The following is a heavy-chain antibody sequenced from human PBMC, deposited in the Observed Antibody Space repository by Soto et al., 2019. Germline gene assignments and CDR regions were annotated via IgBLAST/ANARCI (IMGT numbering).Heavy chain of an antibody. D-gene: IGHD2-15*01. Sequence: QVQLQQWGAGLLKPSETLSLTCAVYGGSFSGYYWSWIRQPPGKGLEGIGEINHSGSTNYNPSLKSRVTISVDTSKNQFSLKLSSVTAADTAVYYCARGPFGYCSGGSCYSQEDSYYFDYWGQGTLVTVSS. CDR2: INHSGST. CDR3: ARGPFGYCSGGSCYSQEDSYYFDY. J-gene: IGHJ4*02. V-gene: IGHV4-34*01. CDR1: GGSFSGYY.